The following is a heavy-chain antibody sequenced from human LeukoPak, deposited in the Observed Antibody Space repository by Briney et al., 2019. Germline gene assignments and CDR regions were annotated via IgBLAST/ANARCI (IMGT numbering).Heavy chain of an antibody. J-gene: IGHJ4*02. CDR2: IIPIFGTA. D-gene: IGHD2-2*01. V-gene: IGHV1-69*13. CDR3: ASRLYCSNTRCRNFPFAY. Sequence: ASVKVSCKASGGTFSSYAINWVRQAPGQELEWMGGIIPIFGTANYAQKFQDRVTITADESTSTAYMELSSLRSEDTAIYYCASRLYCSNTRCRNFPFAYWGQGTLVTVSS. CDR1: GGTFSSYA.